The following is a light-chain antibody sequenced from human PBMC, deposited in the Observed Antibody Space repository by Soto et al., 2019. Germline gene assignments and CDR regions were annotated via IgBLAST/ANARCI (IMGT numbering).Light chain of an antibody. J-gene: IGLJ2*01. CDR1: ELGDKY. V-gene: IGLV3-1*01. Sequence: SYELSQPPSVSVSPGQTASITCSGDELGDKYACWYQQRPGQSPVLVIYQDNKRPSGTPVRFSGSNSGSTATLTISGTQAMDEADYYCQAWDRSTVVFGGGTQLTVL. CDR3: QAWDRSTVV. CDR2: QDN.